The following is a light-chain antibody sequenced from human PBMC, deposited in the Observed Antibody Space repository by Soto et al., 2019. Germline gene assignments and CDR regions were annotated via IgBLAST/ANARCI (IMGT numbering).Light chain of an antibody. J-gene: IGKJ1*01. CDR3: QQYNYSPGS. CDR2: DAS. Sequence: EVVLTQSPGTLSLSPGERATLSCRASQSVSNYFAWYQQKPGQAPRLLIHDASSRATGIPDRFSGSGSGTDFTLTISRLEPEDFAVYYCQQYNYSPGSFGQGTRVDI. CDR1: QSVSNY. V-gene: IGKV3-20*01.